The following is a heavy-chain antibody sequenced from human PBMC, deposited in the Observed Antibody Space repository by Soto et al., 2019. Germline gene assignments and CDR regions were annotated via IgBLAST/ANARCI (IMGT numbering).Heavy chain of an antibody. CDR3: ARDVNDFWSGYLY. CDR1: GFTFSSYA. CDR2: LWYDGSNI. D-gene: IGHD3-3*01. V-gene: IGHV3-33*01. J-gene: IGHJ4*02. Sequence: QVQLVESGGGVVQPGKSLRLSCTTSGFTFSSYAMHWVRQAPGKGLEWVAVLWYDGSNIQYADSVKGRFTISRDNSKSTVYPQMDSLRAEDTAVYYCARDVNDFWSGYLYWGQGTLVTVSS.